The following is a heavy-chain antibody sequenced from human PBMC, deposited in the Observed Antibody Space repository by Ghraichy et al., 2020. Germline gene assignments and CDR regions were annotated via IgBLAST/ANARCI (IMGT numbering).Heavy chain of an antibody. CDR1: GFTFSSYG. CDR2: ISYDGSNK. CDR3: AKDPYPYYDILTYADY. J-gene: IGHJ4*02. Sequence: GESLNISCAASGFTFSSYGMHWDRQAPGKGLEWVAVISYDGSNKYYADSVKGRFTISRDNSKNTLYLQMNSLRAEDTAVYYCAKDPYPYYDILTYADYWGQGTLVTVSS. V-gene: IGHV3-30*18. D-gene: IGHD3-9*01.